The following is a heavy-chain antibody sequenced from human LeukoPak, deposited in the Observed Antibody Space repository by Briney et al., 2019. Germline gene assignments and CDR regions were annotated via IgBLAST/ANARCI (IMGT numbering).Heavy chain of an antibody. J-gene: IGHJ5*02. CDR1: GGSFSGYY. D-gene: IGHD3-10*01. CDR3: ARRPLWFGDNRGINWFDP. CDR2: INHSGST. V-gene: IGHV4-34*01. Sequence: SETLSLTCAVYGGSFSGYYWSWIRQPPGKGLEWIGDINHSGSTNYNPSLKSRVTISVDTSKNQFSLKLSSVTAADTAVYYCARRPLWFGDNRGINWFDPWGQGTLLTVSS.